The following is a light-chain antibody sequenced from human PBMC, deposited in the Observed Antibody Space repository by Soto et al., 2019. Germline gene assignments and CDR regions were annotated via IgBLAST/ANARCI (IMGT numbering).Light chain of an antibody. CDR3: QQYHSYPVT. Sequence: IQMTQSPSSLSASLGDTVTITFRASQGINDFLAWFQQKPGKAPKPLISAASSLQSGVPSKFSGSGSDRDFTLTISSLQPEDSATYYCQQYHSYPVTFGGGTKVEIK. J-gene: IGKJ4*01. CDR1: QGINDF. CDR2: AAS. V-gene: IGKV1-16*02.